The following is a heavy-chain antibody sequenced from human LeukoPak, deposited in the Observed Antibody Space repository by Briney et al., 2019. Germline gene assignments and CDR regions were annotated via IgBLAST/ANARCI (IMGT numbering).Heavy chain of an antibody. V-gene: IGHV3-21*01. CDR2: ISGRSSHV. CDR3: GRAFPPLRTSSAGDL. J-gene: IGHJ1*01. CDR1: GFSFSDYD. Sequence: PGGSLRLSCSASGFSFSDYDMNWVRQAPGKGLEWVSAISGRSSHVYYGESVKGRFTISRDNAKNSLYLQLDSLGVEDTAVYHCGRAFPPLRTSSAGDLWGQGTLVTVSS. D-gene: IGHD3-16*01.